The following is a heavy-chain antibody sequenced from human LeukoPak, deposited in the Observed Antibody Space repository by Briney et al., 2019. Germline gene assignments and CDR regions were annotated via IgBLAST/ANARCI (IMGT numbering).Heavy chain of an antibody. CDR3: ARDPRAFGVGGGYFDY. V-gene: IGHV4-59*01. CDR2: IYYSRTT. Sequence: TSETLSLTCTVSGGSISSDYWNWIRQPPGKGLECIGYIYYSRTTKYNPSLKSRVTISVDTSKNQFSLNLSSVTAADTAVYYCARDPRAFGVGGGYFDYWGQGNLVTVSS. CDR1: GGSISSDY. D-gene: IGHD3-3*01. J-gene: IGHJ4*02.